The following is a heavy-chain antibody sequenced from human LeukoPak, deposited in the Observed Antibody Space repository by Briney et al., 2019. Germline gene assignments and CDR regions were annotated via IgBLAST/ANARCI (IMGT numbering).Heavy chain of an antibody. V-gene: IGHV6-1*01. D-gene: IGHD5-24*01. CDR1: GDSVSSNSAA. Sequence: SQTLSLTCAISGDSVSSNSAAWNWIRQSPSRGLEWLGRTNYRSKWYNDYAVSVKSRITINPDTSKNQFSLQLNSVTPEDTAVYYCARGGQGDGYSADDAFDIWDQGTMVTVSS. CDR3: ARGGQGDGYSADDAFDI. CDR2: TNYRSKWYN. J-gene: IGHJ3*02.